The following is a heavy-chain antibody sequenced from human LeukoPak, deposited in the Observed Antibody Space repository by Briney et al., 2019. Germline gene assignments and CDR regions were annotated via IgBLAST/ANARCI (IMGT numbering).Heavy chain of an antibody. CDR3: ARNQQLGGHSYYYYGMDV. J-gene: IGHJ6*02. CDR2: ISGGGVTT. V-gene: IGHV3-23*01. Sequence: GGSLRLSCVGSGFTSIAYALTWARQAPGKGLEWVSGISGGGVTTYYADSVKGRFTISRDDSKNTLYLQMNSLRADDTAIYYCARNQQLGGHSYYYYGMDVWGQGTTVTVSS. CDR1: GFTSIAYA. D-gene: IGHD3-16*01.